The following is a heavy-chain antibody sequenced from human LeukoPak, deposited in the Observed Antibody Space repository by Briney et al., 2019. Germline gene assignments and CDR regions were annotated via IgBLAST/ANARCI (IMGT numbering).Heavy chain of an antibody. V-gene: IGHV3-21*04. CDR3: AKERVQRAFDY. D-gene: IGHD2-2*01. CDR2: ISGDSRYI. Sequence: GGSLRLSCAASGFIFSSYSMNWVRQAPGKGLEWVSSISGDSRYIFYGDSVGGRFTISRDNSKNTLYLQMNSLRAEDTAVYYCAKERVQRAFDYWGQGTLVTVSS. CDR1: GFIFSSYS. J-gene: IGHJ4*02.